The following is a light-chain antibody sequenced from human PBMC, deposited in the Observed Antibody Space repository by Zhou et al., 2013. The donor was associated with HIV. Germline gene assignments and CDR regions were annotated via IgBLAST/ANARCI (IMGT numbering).Light chain of an antibody. V-gene: IGKV3D-20*02. Sequence: EVVLTQSPGILSLSPGKRVTLSCRASHIVTNNFLAWYQQKPGQSPRLLIYGAYYRATGIPDRFSGSGSETDFTLTISSLEPEDFAVYYCQQRISWPITFGQGTRLXIK. CDR1: HIVTNNF. CDR3: QQRISWPIT. J-gene: IGKJ5*01. CDR2: GAY.